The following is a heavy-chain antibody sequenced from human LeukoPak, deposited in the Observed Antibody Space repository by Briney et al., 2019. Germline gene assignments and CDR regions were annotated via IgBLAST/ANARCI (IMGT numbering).Heavy chain of an antibody. D-gene: IGHD5-12*01. J-gene: IGHJ4*02. V-gene: IGHV3-74*01. CDR2: INSDGSIT. CDR1: GFTFSSYW. Sequence: GGSLRLSCAASGFTFSSYWMHWVRQAPGKGLMWVSRINSDGSITSYADSVKGRFTISRDNAKNTLYVQMNSLRAEDTAVYYCARVRATFSPHFDDWGQGTLVTVSS. CDR3: ARVRATFSPHFDD.